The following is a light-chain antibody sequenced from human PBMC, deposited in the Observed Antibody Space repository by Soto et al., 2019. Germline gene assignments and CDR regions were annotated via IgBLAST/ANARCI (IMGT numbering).Light chain of an antibody. CDR2: GAS. CDR1: QSVSSN. V-gene: IGKV3-15*01. Sequence: EIVMTQSPATLSFWGGEIATLSCRASQSVSSNLAWYQQKPGQAPRLLIYGASTRATGIPARFSGSGSGTEFTLTISSLQSEDFAVYYCQQYNNWPPITFGQGTRLEIK. CDR3: QQYNNWPPIT. J-gene: IGKJ5*01.